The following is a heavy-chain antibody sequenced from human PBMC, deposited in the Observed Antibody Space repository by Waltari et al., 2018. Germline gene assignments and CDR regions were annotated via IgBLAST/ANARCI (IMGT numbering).Heavy chain of an antibody. V-gene: IGHV3-72*01. D-gene: IGHD3-10*01. CDR2: TRNKANSYTT. CDR3: AGQKDRGTGGFDY. CDR1: GFTFSDHY. Sequence: EVQLVESGGGLVQPGGSLRLSCAASGFTFSDHYMDWVRQAPGKGLEWVGRTRNKANSYTTEYAASVKGRFTISRDDSKNSLYLQMNSLKTEDMAVYYCAGQKDRGTGGFDYWGQGTLVTVSS. J-gene: IGHJ4*02.